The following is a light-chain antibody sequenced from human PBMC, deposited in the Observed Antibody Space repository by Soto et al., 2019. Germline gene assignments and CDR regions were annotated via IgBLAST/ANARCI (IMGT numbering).Light chain of an antibody. CDR1: SSDVGGYNC. J-gene: IGLJ2*01. Sequence: QSALTQPRSVSGSPGQSVTISCTGTSSDVGGYNCVSWYQQHPGKAPKLMIYDVSKRPSGVPDRFSASKSGSTASLIISGLQAEDEADYYCCSYAGSYTVIFGGGTKLTVL. V-gene: IGLV2-11*01. CDR2: DVS. CDR3: CSYAGSYTVI.